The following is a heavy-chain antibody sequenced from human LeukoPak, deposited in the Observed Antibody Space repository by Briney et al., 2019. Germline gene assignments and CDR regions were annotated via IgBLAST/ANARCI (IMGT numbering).Heavy chain of an antibody. CDR2: ISWNSGSI. D-gene: IGHD6-13*01. V-gene: IGHV3-9*01. CDR3: AKDIAAAGTLFDY. J-gene: IGHJ4*02. CDR1: GFTFDDYA. Sequence: QPGRSLRLSCAASGFTFDDYAMHWVRQAPGKGLEWVSGISWNSGSIGYADSVKGRFTISRDNAKNSLYLQMNSLRAEDTALYYCAKDIAAAGTLFDYWGQGTLVTVSS.